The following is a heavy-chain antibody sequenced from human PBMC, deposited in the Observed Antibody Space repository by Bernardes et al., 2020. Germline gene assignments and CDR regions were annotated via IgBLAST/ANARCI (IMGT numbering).Heavy chain of an antibody. D-gene: IGHD3-10*01. CDR1: GNTFIGYY. CDR3: ARVRSMVRGVIITGYFDY. Sequence: ASVKVSCKASGNTFIGYYLHWVRQAPGQGLAWMGRITPNSGGTNYAQKFQGRVTMTRDTSISTAYMELSRLRSDDTAVYYCARVRSMVRGVIITGYFDYWGQGTLVTVSS. V-gene: IGHV1-2*06. J-gene: IGHJ4*02. CDR2: ITPNSGGT.